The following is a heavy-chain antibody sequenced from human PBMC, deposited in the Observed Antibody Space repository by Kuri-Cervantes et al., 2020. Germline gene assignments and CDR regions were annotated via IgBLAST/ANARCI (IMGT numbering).Heavy chain of an antibody. J-gene: IGHJ4*02. D-gene: IGHD2-2*01. CDR2: ITVTGGDA. Sequence: GGSLRLSCTTSGFTFNNYAMTWVRQVPGKGLEWVSGITVTGGDAFYASSVKGRFTISRDNSRGTLYLQMNSLRAEDTALYFCAKIISTDMRWNGFDYWGQGTLVTVSS. CDR1: GFTFNNYA. CDR3: AKIISTDMRWNGFDY. V-gene: IGHV3-23*01.